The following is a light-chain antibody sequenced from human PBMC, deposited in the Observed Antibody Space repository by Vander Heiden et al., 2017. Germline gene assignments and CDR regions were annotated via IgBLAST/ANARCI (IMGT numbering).Light chain of an antibody. CDR2: GNT. CDR1: SSNIGAGSG. V-gene: IGLV1-40*01. Sequence: QSVLTQPPSVSGAPGQRIIISCTGRSSNIGAGSGVHWYQQLPGTAPKLLIYGNTNRPSGVPDRFSGSKSGTSASLAITGLQAEDEADYYCQSYDSSLSVVFGGGTKLTVL. CDR3: QSYDSSLSVV. J-gene: IGLJ2*01.